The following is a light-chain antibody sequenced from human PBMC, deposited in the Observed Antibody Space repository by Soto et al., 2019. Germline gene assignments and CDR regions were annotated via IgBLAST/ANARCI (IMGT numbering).Light chain of an antibody. Sequence: VLTQSPATLSLSPGERATLSCRASQSVSPSSLAWYQQKPGQAPRLLIYGASSRATGIPDRFRASASGTDFTLTISRLEPEDFAVYFCQQYGGSPAITFGQGTRLEIK. J-gene: IGKJ5*01. V-gene: IGKV3-20*01. CDR2: GAS. CDR3: QQYGGSPAIT. CDR1: QSVSPSS.